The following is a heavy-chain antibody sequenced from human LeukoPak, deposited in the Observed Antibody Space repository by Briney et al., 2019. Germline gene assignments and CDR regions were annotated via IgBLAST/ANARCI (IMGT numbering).Heavy chain of an antibody. CDR3: ARLPVGTAHDAFDI. CDR1: GGSFSGYY. J-gene: IGHJ3*02. D-gene: IGHD1-1*01. Sequence: SETLSLTCAVYGGSFSGYYWSWIRQPPGKGLEWIGEINHSGSTNYNPSLKSRVTISVDTSKNQFSLKLSSVTAADTAVYYCARLPVGTAHDAFDIWGQGTMVTVSS. V-gene: IGHV4-34*01. CDR2: INHSGST.